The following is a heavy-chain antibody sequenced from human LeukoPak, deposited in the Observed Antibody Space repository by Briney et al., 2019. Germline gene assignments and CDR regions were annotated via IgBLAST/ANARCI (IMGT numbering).Heavy chain of an antibody. D-gene: IGHD5-18*01. V-gene: IGHV3-48*03. CDR2: ISTSGSTI. Sequence: PGGSLRLSCAASGFTFSGYEMNWVRQAREKGLEWVSCISTSGSTIYYADSVKGRFTISRDNARNSLYLQMNSLRAEDTAIYYCARDGPGYSFDYWGQGTLVTVSS. J-gene: IGHJ4*02. CDR1: GFTFSGYE. CDR3: ARDGPGYSFDY.